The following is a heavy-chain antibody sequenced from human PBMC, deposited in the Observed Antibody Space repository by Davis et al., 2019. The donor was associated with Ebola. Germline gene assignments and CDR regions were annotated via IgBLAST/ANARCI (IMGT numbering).Heavy chain of an antibody. CDR3: ARDSITMIVVVQKGSNWFDP. V-gene: IGHV4-39*06. CDR1: GGSISGSISSSSYF. CDR2: IHYSGST. D-gene: IGHD3-22*01. Sequence: SETLSLTCTVSGGSISGSISSSSYFWGWIRQPPGKGLEWLVSIHYSGSTYYNPSLKRRVTTSVDTSKNQFPLKLSSVTAADTAVYYCARDSITMIVVVQKGSNWFDPWGQGTLVTVSS. J-gene: IGHJ5*02.